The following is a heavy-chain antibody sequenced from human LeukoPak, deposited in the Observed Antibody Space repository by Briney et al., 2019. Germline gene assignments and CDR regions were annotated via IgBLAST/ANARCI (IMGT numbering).Heavy chain of an antibody. CDR2: IKQDGSEK. CDR3: ARAAGWDRSDY. J-gene: IGHJ4*02. V-gene: IGHV3-7*05. D-gene: IGHD1-26*01. CDR1: GFTFSSYR. Sequence: PGGSLRLSCAASGFTFSSYRMNWVRQAPGKGLEWVANIKQDGSEKYYVDSVRGRFTISRDNAKSSLYLQMNSLRPEDTAVYYCARAAGWDRSDYWGQGNLVTVSS.